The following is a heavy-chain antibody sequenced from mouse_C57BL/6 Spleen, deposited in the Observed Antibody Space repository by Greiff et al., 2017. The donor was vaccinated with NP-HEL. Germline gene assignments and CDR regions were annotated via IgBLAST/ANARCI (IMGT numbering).Heavy chain of an antibody. CDR1: GFTFSSYA. V-gene: IGHV5-4*01. J-gene: IGHJ3*01. D-gene: IGHD1-1*01. Sequence: EVQRVESGGGLVKPGGSLKLSCAASGFTFSSYAMSWVRQTPEKRLEWVATISDGGSYTYYPDNVKGRFTISRDNAKNNLYLQMSHLKSEDTAMDYCARDIITTGGFAYWGQGTLVTVSA. CDR2: ISDGGSYT. CDR3: ARDIITTGGFAY.